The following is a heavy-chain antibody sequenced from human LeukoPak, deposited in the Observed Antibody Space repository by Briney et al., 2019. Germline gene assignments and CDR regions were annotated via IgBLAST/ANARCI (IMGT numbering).Heavy chain of an antibody. CDR1: GGTFSSYA. D-gene: IGHD5-18*01. V-gene: IGHV1-69*05. J-gene: IGHJ4*02. CDR2: IIPIFGTA. Sequence: SVKVSCEASGGTFSSYAISWVRQAPGQGLEWMGRIIPIFGTANYAQKFQGRVTITTDESTSTAYMELSSLRSEDTAVYYCARAYRGYSYGYPDYWGQGTLVTVSS. CDR3: ARAYRGYSYGYPDY.